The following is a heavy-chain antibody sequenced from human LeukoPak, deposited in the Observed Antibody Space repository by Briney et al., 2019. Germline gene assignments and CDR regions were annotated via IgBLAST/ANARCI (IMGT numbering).Heavy chain of an antibody. J-gene: IGHJ3*02. D-gene: IGHD3-10*01. CDR2: IYHSGST. CDR1: GSSISSGYY. CDR3: ARSGGSGSYYNAAFDI. V-gene: IGHV4-38-2*02. Sequence: SETLSLTCIVSGSSISSGYYWGWIRQPPGKGLEWIGSIYHSGSTYYNPSLKSRVTISVDTSKNQFSLKLSSVTAADTAVYYCARSGGSGSYYNAAFDIWGQGTMVTVSS.